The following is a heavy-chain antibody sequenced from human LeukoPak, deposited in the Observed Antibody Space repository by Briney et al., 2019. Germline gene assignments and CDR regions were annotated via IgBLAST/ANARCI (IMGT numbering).Heavy chain of an antibody. CDR1: GYSISSGYY. CDR2: IYHSGST. V-gene: IGHV4-38-2*02. Sequence: PSETLSLTCTVSGYSISSGYYWGWIRQPPGKGLEWIGSIYHSGSTYYNPSLKSRVTISVDTSKNQFSLKLSSVTAADTAVYYCASAPIVVVAANGYFDYWGQGTLVTVSS. J-gene: IGHJ4*02. CDR3: ASAPIVVVAANGYFDY. D-gene: IGHD2-15*01.